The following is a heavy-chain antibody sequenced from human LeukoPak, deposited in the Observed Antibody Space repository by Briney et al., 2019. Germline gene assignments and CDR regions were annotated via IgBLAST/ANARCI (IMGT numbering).Heavy chain of an antibody. V-gene: IGHV3-11*06. D-gene: IGHD2-15*01. Sequence: GGSLRLSCAASGFTFSDYYMSWIRQAPGKGLEWVSYISSSSSYTNYADSVKGRFTISRDNAKNSLYLQMNSLRAEDTAVYYCARIKVVVVAATYYFDYWGQGTLVTVSS. CDR2: ISSSSSYT. CDR3: ARIKVVVVAATYYFDY. CDR1: GFTFSDYY. J-gene: IGHJ4*02.